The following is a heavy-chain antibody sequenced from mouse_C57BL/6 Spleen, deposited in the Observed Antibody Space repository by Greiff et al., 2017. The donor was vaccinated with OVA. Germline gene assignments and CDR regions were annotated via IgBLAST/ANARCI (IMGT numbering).Heavy chain of an antibody. CDR3: ANAYYSNNGCDY. D-gene: IGHD2-5*01. J-gene: IGHJ3*01. Sequence: PLQQSGPELVKPGASVKISCKASGYAFSSSWMNWVKPRPGKGLEWIGRIYPGDGDTNYNGKFKGKATLTEDKSSSTAYMQLSRLTSEDSAVYCGANAYYSNNGCDYWGQGTLVTVSA. CDR1: GYAFSSSW. V-gene: IGHV1-82*01. CDR2: IYPGDGDT.